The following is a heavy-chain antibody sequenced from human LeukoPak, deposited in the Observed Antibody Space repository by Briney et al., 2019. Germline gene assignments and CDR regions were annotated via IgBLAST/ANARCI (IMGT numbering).Heavy chain of an antibody. CDR2: ISDNGGST. Sequence: GGSLRLSCSASGFTFSSYAIHWVRQAPGKGLEYVSAISDNGGSTYYADSVKGRFTISRDNSKNTLYLQMSSLRAEDTAVYYCVKYSSGWYGYWGQGTLVTVSS. CDR1: GFTFSSYA. CDR3: VKYSSGWYGY. J-gene: IGHJ4*02. V-gene: IGHV3-64D*06. D-gene: IGHD6-19*01.